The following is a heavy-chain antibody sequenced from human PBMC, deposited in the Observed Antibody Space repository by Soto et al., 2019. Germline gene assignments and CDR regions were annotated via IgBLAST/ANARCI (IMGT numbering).Heavy chain of an antibody. V-gene: IGHV2-5*02. Sequence: QITLKESGPPLVKPTQNLTLPCTFSGFSLSTSGVGVGWIRQPPGKALEWLALIYLDDEKRDSPSLKSGLTITKDTPKNQVVLTMTNMDPVDTATYYCAHRLATVTTFDYWGPGTLVTVSS. D-gene: IGHD4-17*01. CDR3: AHRLATVTTFDY. J-gene: IGHJ4*02. CDR1: GFSLSTSGVG. CDR2: IYLDDEK.